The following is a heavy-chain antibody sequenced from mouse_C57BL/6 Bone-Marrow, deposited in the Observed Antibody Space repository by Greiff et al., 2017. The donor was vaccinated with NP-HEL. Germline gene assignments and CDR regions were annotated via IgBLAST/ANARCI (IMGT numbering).Heavy chain of an antibody. CDR3: TFIYYYVSWFAY. CDR2: IDPENGDT. Sequence: VQLQQSGAELVRPGASVKLSCTASGFNITDDYMHWVKQRPEQGLEWIGWIDPENGDTEYASKFQGKATITADTSSNTAYLQLSSLTSEDTAVYYCTFIYYYVSWFAYWGQGTLVTVSA. J-gene: IGHJ3*01. CDR1: GFNITDDY. V-gene: IGHV14-4*01. D-gene: IGHD1-1*01.